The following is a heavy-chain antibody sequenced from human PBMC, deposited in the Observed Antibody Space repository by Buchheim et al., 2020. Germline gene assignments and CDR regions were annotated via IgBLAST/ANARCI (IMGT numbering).Heavy chain of an antibody. J-gene: IGHJ4*02. D-gene: IGHD6-19*01. CDR3: AKDHYSSGYDY. CDR1: GFAFSSYA. Sequence: EVQLLESGGGLVQPGGSLRLSCAASGFAFSSYAMSWVRQATGKGLEWVSAISGSGGSTSYADSVKGRFTFSRDNSKTTLYTKMNSLRAEDTAVYYCAKDHYSSGYDYWGQGTL. CDR2: ISGSGGST. V-gene: IGHV3-23*01.